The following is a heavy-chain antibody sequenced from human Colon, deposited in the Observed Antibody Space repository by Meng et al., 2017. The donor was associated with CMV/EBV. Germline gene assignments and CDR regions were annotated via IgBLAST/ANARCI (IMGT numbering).Heavy chain of an antibody. V-gene: IGHV3-30*02. D-gene: IGHD1-26*01. CDR2: IRYDGSHK. J-gene: IGHJ4*02. Sequence: GESLKISCATSGFTFSSYTMHWVRQAPGKGLEWVAFIRYDGSHKFYADSVQGRFTISRDNSRDTLYLEMNSLRTEDTAVYYCARDAVVGPTSRSGIGYFDQWGQGTLVTVSS. CDR1: GFTFSSYT. CDR3: ARDAVVGPTSRSGIGYFDQ.